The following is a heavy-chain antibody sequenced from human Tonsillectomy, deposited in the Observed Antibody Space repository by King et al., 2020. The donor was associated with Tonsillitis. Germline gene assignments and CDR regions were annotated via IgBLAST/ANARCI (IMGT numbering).Heavy chain of an antibody. Sequence: QLQESGPALVKPSQTLSLTCTVSGGSINSGGNYWRWIRQRPGEGLEWIGYIYYSGSTYYSPSLQSRVTISVDTSKSQFSLKLSSVTAADTAVYYCARENMMVRGVGFDYWGQGTLVTVSS. CDR3: ARENMMVRGVGFDY. CDR1: GGSINSGGNY. CDR2: IYYSGST. D-gene: IGHD3-10*01. J-gene: IGHJ4*02. V-gene: IGHV4-31*03.